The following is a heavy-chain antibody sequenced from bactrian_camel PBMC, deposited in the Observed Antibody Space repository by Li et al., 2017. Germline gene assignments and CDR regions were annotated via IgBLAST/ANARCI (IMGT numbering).Heavy chain of an antibody. CDR3: KVRGYGTLWCQDNAGS. CDR2: ISPASGRR. CDR1: GYTYSTYC. V-gene: IGHV3S40*01. J-gene: IGHJ6*01. D-gene: IGHD6*01. Sequence: VQLVESGGGSVRAGGSLRLSCAASGYTYSTYCMGWVRQAPGKEREGVAAISPASGRRYYGDSVKGRFTISQDDAKNTVYLQMNSLKPEDTAMYYCKVRGYGTLWCQDNAGSWGQGTQVT.